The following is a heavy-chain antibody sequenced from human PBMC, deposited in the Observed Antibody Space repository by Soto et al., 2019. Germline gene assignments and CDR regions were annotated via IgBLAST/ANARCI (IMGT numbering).Heavy chain of an antibody. CDR3: ASSYGSGYRAFDY. D-gene: IGHD3-10*01. Sequence: QVQLVQSGAEVKKPGSSVKVSCKASGDTFSFYSINWVRQAPGLGLEWMGRINPILRMSNYAQRFQGRVRMTADKSTSAAYMGLRSLGCEDMAMYYCASSYGSGYRAFDYWGQGALVTVSS. J-gene: IGHJ4*02. CDR2: INPILRMS. CDR1: GDTFSFYS. V-gene: IGHV1-69*02.